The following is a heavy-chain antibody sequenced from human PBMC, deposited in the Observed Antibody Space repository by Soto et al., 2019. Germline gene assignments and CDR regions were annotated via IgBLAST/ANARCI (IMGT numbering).Heavy chain of an antibody. CDR3: ARERVAGHFDY. J-gene: IGHJ4*02. CDR1: GFTFRSYA. Sequence: QVQLVESGGGVVQPGRSLRLSCAASGFTFRSYAMHWVRQAPGKGLEWVAVISYDGSNKYYADSVKGRFTISRDNSKNTLYLQMNSLRAEDTAVYYCARERVAGHFDYWGQGTLVTVSS. CDR2: ISYDGSNK. V-gene: IGHV3-30-3*01. D-gene: IGHD6-19*01.